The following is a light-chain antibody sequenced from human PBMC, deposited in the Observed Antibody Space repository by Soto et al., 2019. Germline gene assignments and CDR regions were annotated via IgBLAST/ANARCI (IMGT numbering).Light chain of an antibody. CDR1: SSDVGGYNY. Sequence: QSVLTQPPSASGSPGQSVTISCTGTSSDVGGYNYVSWYQHHPGKAPKLMIYEVNKRPSGVPDRFSGSKSDNTASLTVSGLQAEDEADYYCSSYAGSNVVVFGTGTKLTVL. CDR3: SSYAGSNVVV. J-gene: IGLJ1*01. CDR2: EVN. V-gene: IGLV2-8*01.